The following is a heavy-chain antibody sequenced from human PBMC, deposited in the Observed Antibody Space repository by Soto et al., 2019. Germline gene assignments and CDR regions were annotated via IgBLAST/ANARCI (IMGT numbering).Heavy chain of an antibody. D-gene: IGHD3-9*01. V-gene: IGHV4-34*01. CDR1: GGSFSGYY. CDR3: ASQGLPYFDWSRDHLYHKAV. CDR2: INHSGNT. Sequence: SETLCLTCAVYGGSFSGYYWSWIRQPPGKGLEWIGEINHSGNTNYNPSLKSRVTISVDKSKNQFSLKLSSVTAADTAVYYCASQGLPYFDWSRDHLYHKAVWGKGSTVTVSS. J-gene: IGHJ6*03.